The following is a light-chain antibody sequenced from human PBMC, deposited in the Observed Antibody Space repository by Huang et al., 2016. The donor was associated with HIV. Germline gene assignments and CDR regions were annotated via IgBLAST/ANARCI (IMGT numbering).Light chain of an antibody. CDR1: QNVRTY. CDR2: YAS. V-gene: IGKV3-11*01. J-gene: IGKJ2*01. Sequence: IVLTQSPATLSLSPGERAILSCRASQNVRTYLAWYQQKPGQAPRLLIPYASKRANGIPSRFVGSGSGTDFTLTISSLEPEDFAVYYCQHRGTWPPYTFGQGTKLEIK. CDR3: QHRGTWPPYT.